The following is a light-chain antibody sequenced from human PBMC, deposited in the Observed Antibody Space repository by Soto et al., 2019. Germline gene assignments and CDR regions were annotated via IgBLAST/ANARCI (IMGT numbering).Light chain of an antibody. Sequence: QSALTQPRSVSGSPGQSVTISCTGTSSDVGGYNSVSWYQQCPGKVPKLLIYDVSKRPSGVPDRFSGSKSGNTSSLTISGLQADDEAHYYCCSYAGSNTLVFGGGTQLTVL. CDR1: SSDVGGYNS. CDR2: DVS. J-gene: IGLJ3*02. CDR3: CSYAGSNTLV. V-gene: IGLV2-11*01.